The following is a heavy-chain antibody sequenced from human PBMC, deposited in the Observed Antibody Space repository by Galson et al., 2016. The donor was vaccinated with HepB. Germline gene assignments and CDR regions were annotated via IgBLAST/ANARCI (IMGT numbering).Heavy chain of an antibody. CDR3: VRETDYSHPNWFDP. CDR1: GGSISSAFW. J-gene: IGHJ5*02. D-gene: IGHD4-11*01. CDR2: VHNIGFT. Sequence: ETLSLTCAVSGGSISSAFWWTWVRQPPGKGLEWVGQVHNIGFTNYNPSLKSRVTISVDKSKNEFSLKRASVTAADTAVYYCVRETDYSHPNWFDPWGQGTLVTVSS. V-gene: IGHV4-4*02.